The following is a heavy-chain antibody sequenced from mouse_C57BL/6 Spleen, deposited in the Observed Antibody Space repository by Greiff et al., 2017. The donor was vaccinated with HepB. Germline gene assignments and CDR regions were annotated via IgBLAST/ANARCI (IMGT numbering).Heavy chain of an antibody. CDR3: ARYQVGFDY. V-gene: IGHV7-3*01. CDR2: IRNKANGYTT. D-gene: IGHD1-3*01. J-gene: IGHJ2*01. Sequence: EVKLVESGGGLVQPGGSLSLSCAASGFTFTDYYMSWVRQPPGKALEWLGFIRNKANGYTTEYSASVKGRFTISRDNSQSILYLQMNALRAEDSATYYCARYQVGFDYWGQGTTLTVSS. CDR1: GFTFTDYY.